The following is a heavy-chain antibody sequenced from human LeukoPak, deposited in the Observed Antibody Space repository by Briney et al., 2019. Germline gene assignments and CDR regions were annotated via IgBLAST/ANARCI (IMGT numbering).Heavy chain of an antibody. D-gene: IGHD3-22*01. J-gene: IGHJ4*02. CDR3: AKDLSTSYYYDSSGDGY. Sequence: PGRSLRLSCAASGFTFSSYGMHWVRQAPGKGLEWVAVISYDGSNKYYADSVKGRFTISRDNSKNTLYLQMNSLRAEDTAVYYCAKDLSTSYYYDSSGDGYWGQGTLGTVSS. CDR2: ISYDGSNK. CDR1: GFTFSSYG. V-gene: IGHV3-30*18.